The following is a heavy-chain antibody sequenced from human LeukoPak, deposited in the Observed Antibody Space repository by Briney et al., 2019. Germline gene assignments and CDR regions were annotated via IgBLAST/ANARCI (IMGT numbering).Heavy chain of an antibody. CDR2: ISYDGSNK. D-gene: IGHD5-18*01. CDR3: AKDEGYSYGSYYYYYYMDV. J-gene: IGHJ6*03. CDR1: GFTFSSYG. V-gene: IGHV3-30*18. Sequence: PGRSLRLSCAASGFTFSSYGMHWVRQAPGKGLEWVAVISYDGSNKYYADSVKGRFTISRDNSKNTLYLQMNSLRAEDTAVYYCAKDEGYSYGSYYYYYYMDVWGKGTTVTVSS.